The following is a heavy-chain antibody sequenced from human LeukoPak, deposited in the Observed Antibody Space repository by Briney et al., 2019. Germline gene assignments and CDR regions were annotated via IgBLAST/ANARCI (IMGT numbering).Heavy chain of an antibody. Sequence: GRSLRLSCAASGFTFSSYGMHSVRQAPGKGLEWVAVIWYDGSNKYYADSVKGRFTISRDNSKNTLYLQMNSLRDEDTAVYCSAKDKTAIDYFDYWGKGTLVTVSS. CDR3: AKDKTAIDYFDY. V-gene: IGHV3-33*06. CDR1: GFTFSSYG. D-gene: IGHD2-2*02. CDR2: IWYDGSNK. J-gene: IGHJ4*01.